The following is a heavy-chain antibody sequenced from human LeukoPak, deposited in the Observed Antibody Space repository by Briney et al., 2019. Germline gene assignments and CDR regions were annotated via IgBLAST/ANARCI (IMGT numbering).Heavy chain of an antibody. Sequence: GGSLRLSCAASGFTFSSYAMSWVRQAPGKGLEWVSAISASGGSTYYADSVEGRFTISRDNSKNTLYLQMNSLRAEDTAVYYCAKVIWFGELFFDYWGQGILVTVSS. J-gene: IGHJ4*02. CDR2: ISASGGST. V-gene: IGHV3-23*01. D-gene: IGHD3-10*01. CDR1: GFTFSSYA. CDR3: AKVIWFGELFFDY.